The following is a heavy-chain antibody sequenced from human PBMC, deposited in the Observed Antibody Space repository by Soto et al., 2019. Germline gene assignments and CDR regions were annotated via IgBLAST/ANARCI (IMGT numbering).Heavy chain of an antibody. Sequence: PSETLSLTCTVYGGSISSYYWSWIRQPAGKGLEWIGRIYTSGSTNYNPSLKSRATMSVDTSKNQFSLKLSSVTAADTAVYYCARGYSSNSFDYWGQGTLVTVSS. CDR2: IYTSGST. D-gene: IGHD6-13*01. CDR1: GGSISSYY. V-gene: IGHV4-4*07. CDR3: ARGYSSNSFDY. J-gene: IGHJ4*02.